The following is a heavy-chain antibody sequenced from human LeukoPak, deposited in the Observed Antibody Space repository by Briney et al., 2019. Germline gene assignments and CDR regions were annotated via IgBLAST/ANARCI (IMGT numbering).Heavy chain of an antibody. Sequence: SETLSLTCTVSGGSIISYYWSWIRQPPGKGLEWIGYIYYSGRRITNYNSSLKSRVTISVDTSKNQFSLKLSSVTAADTAVYYCARNDYGDYPGSFDIWGQGTMVTVSS. CDR2: IYYSGRRIT. CDR1: GGSIISYY. D-gene: IGHD4-17*01. CDR3: ARNDYGDYPGSFDI. J-gene: IGHJ3*02. V-gene: IGHV4-59*01.